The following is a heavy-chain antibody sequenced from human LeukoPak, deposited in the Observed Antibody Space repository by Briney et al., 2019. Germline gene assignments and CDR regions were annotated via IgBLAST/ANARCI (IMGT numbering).Heavy chain of an antibody. Sequence: GGSLRLSCAASGFTFSSYAMSWVRQAPGKGLEWVSVISGSGGSTYYRDSVKGRFTISRDNSKNTLYLQMNSLRAEDTAVYYCAGGEILTGHYTFDYWGQGTLVTVSS. J-gene: IGHJ4*02. CDR2: ISGSGGST. CDR1: GFTFSSYA. CDR3: AGGEILTGHYTFDY. D-gene: IGHD3-9*01. V-gene: IGHV3-23*01.